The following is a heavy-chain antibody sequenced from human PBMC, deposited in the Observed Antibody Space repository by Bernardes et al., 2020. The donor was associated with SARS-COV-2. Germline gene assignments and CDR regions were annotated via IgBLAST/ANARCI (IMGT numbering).Heavy chain of an antibody. V-gene: IGHV2-5*02. CDR3: ARWFGMITRAWFDP. Sequence: SGPTLVKLTQTLTLTCTFSGFSLSTSGVGVGWIRQPPGKALEWLALIYWDDDKRYSPSLKSRLTITKDTSKNQVVLTMTNMDPVDTATYYCARWFGMITRAWFDPWGQGTLVTVSS. CDR1: GFSLSTSGVG. J-gene: IGHJ5*02. CDR2: IYWDDDK. D-gene: IGHD3-16*01.